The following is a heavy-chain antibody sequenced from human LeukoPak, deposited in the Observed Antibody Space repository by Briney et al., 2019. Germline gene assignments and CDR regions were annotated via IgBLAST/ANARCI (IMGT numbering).Heavy chain of an antibody. D-gene: IGHD1-26*01. CDR3: ARDPVGATTPDC. V-gene: IGHV3-21*01. CDR1: GFTFRSYT. CDR2: ISSSSSDI. Sequence: GGSLRLSCAASGFTFRSYTMNWVRQAPGKGLEWVSFISSSSSDIYYADSVKGRFTIFRDNAKNSLYLQMNSLRVEDTAVYYCARDPVGATTPDCWGQGALVTVSS. J-gene: IGHJ4*02.